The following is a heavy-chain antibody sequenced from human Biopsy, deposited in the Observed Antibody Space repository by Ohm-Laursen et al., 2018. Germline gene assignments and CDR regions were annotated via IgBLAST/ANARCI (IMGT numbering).Heavy chain of an antibody. J-gene: IGHJ5*02. CDR2: IFYRGST. V-gene: IGHV4-39*01. CDR1: SGSISGNY. CDR3: ARDYDTSGYYYVS. Sequence: TLSLTCAVSSGSISGNYWGWIRQPPGEGLEWIGSIFYRGSTHYKPSLKSRVNISVDTSKNQFSMKLNSVTAADTAVYYCARDYDTSGYYYVSWGQGTLVTVSS. D-gene: IGHD3-22*01.